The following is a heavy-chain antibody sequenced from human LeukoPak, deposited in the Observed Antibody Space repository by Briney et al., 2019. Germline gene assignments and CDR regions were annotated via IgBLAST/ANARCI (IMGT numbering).Heavy chain of an antibody. CDR2: ISEDGNNK. CDR3: AREAYNYGCLGY. D-gene: IGHD5-18*01. Sequence: QPGGSLRLSCVTSGFTFSSYPMHWVRQAPGKGLEWVAVISEDGNNKFFADSVRGRFTISRDDSQKTLYLQMNSLRSEDTAIYYCAREAYNYGCLGYWGQGTLVTVSS. V-gene: IGHV3-30-3*01. CDR1: GFTFSSYP. J-gene: IGHJ4*02.